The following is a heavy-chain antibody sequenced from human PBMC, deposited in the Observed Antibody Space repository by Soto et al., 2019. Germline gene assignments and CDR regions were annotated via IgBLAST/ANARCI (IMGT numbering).Heavy chain of an antibody. CDR1: GYTFTSYD. Sequence: ASVKVSCKASGYTFTSYDINWVRQATGQGLEWMGWMNPNSGNTGYAQRFQGRVTMTRNTSISTAYMELSSLRSEDTAVYYCTSSGGGKYYFDYWGQGTLVTVSS. CDR3: TSSGGGKYYFDY. J-gene: IGHJ4*02. V-gene: IGHV1-8*01. CDR2: MNPNSGNT. D-gene: IGHD2-15*01.